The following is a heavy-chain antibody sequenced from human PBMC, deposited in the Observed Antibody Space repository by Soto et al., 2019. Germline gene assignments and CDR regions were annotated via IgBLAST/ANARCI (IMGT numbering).Heavy chain of an antibody. Sequence: EVQLVESGGGLVKPGVSLRLSCAASGFTFSHYSMNWVRQSPGKGLEWVAFVSSTSSYIYYAGSVKGRFTISRDNATNSLFLQMNTLRAEDTAVYYCAKDRGRGSPVSGGLDVWGQGTTVTVSS. D-gene: IGHD3-10*01. J-gene: IGHJ6*02. CDR2: VSSTSSYI. CDR1: GFTFSHYS. CDR3: AKDRGRGSPVSGGLDV. V-gene: IGHV3-21*01.